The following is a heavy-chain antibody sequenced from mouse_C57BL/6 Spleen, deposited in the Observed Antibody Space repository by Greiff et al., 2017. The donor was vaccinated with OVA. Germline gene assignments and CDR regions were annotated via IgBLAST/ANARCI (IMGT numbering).Heavy chain of an antibody. J-gene: IGHJ2*01. CDR1: GYTFTSYW. V-gene: IGHV1-69*01. Sequence: VQLQQPVAELVMPGASVKLSCKASGYTFTSYWMHWVKQRPGQGLEWIGEIDPSDSYTNYNQKFKGKSTLTVDKSSSTAYMQLSSLTSEDSAVYYCARGDSSGYPDYWGQGTTLTVSS. CDR2: IDPSDSYT. CDR3: ARGDSSGYPDY. D-gene: IGHD3-2*02.